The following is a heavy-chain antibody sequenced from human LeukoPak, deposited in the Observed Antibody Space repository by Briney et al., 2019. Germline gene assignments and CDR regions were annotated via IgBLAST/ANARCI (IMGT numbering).Heavy chain of an antibody. V-gene: IGHV3-11*04. CDR3: ARGYSGSYRVDY. Sequence: GGSLRLSCAASGFTFSDYFMSWIRQAPGKGLQWVSYISSDGSIIKYADSVKGRFTISRDNAKNTLYLQMNSLRAEDTAVYYCARGYSGSYRVDYWGQGTLVTVSS. CDR1: GFTFSDYF. CDR2: ISSDGSII. D-gene: IGHD1-26*01. J-gene: IGHJ4*02.